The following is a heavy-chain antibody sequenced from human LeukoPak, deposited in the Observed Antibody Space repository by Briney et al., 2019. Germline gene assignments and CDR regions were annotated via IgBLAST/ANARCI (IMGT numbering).Heavy chain of an antibody. D-gene: IGHD6-19*01. CDR3: AKCDPSSGWLIDY. V-gene: IGHV3-11*01. CDR2: ISSGGSTI. Sequence: GGSLRLSCAVSGFTFSDYYMSWIRQAPGKGLEWVSYISSGGSTISHADSVKGRFTISRDNAENSLYLQMNSLRAEDTAVYYCAKCDPSSGWLIDYWGQGTLVTVSS. CDR1: GFTFSDYY. J-gene: IGHJ4*02.